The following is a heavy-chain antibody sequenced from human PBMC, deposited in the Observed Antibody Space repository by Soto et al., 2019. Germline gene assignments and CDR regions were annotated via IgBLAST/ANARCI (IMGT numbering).Heavy chain of an antibody. CDR1: GGSISSSNW. CDR3: ASKNDSRHRFHX. J-gene: IGHJ4*02. D-gene: IGHD2-21*02. CDR2: IYHSGST. V-gene: IGHV4-4*02. Sequence: LSLTCAVYGGSISSSNWWSWVRQPPGKGLEWIGEIYHSGSTNYNPSLKSRVTISVDKSKNQFSLKLSSVTAADTAVYYCASKNDSRHRFHXWGQGTLLTVSX.